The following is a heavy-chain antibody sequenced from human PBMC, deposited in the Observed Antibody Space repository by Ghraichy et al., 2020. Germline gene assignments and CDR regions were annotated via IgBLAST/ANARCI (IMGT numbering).Heavy chain of an antibody. CDR1: SLTTGGVG. J-gene: IGHJ4*02. D-gene: IGHD3-10*01. V-gene: IGHV2-5*02. Sequence: SLTTGGVGVGWIRQPPGKALEWLALIYWDDDKRYSPSLESRLTITRDTSKNQVVLTMANMDPMDTATYYCAHRQGLREFNYWGSGTLVTVSS. CDR2: IYWDDDK. CDR3: AHRQGLREFNY.